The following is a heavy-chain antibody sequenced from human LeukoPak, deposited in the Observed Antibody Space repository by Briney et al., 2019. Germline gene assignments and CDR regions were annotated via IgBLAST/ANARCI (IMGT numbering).Heavy chain of an antibody. D-gene: IGHD2-2*02. CDR3: LVPAAIGYGMDV. J-gene: IGHJ6*02. V-gene: IGHV3-30-3*01. CDR2: ISYDGSNK. CDR1: GFTFSSYA. Sequence: AGGSLRLSCAASGFTFSSYAMHWVRQAPGKGLEWVAVISYDGSNKYYADSVKGRSTISRDNSKNTLYLQTNSLRAEDTAVYYCLVPAAIGYGMDVWGQGTTVTVSS.